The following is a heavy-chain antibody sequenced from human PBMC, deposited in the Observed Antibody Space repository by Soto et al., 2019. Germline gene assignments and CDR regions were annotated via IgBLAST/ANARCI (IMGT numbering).Heavy chain of an antibody. V-gene: IGHV6-1*01. CDR2: TYYRSKWYY. D-gene: IGHD1-26*01. Sequence: RTLSLACDITADSVSSNSAGWSWVRQSPSRGLEWLGRTYYRSKWYYEYAVSVRGRPTINPDTSKNQYSLQLNSVTPEDTAVYFCARGEQYSGRIFDYWGQGTLVTVSS. CDR1: ADSVSSNSAG. J-gene: IGHJ4*01. CDR3: ARGEQYSGRIFDY.